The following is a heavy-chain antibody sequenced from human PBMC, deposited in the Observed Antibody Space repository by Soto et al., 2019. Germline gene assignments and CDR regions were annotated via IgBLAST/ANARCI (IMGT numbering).Heavy chain of an antibody. CDR1: GVTFSSYT. J-gene: IGHJ4*02. CDR2: FIPIFGTT. Sequence: SVKVSCKISGVTFSSYTITWVRQAPGQGLEWMGRFIPIFGTTIYAQMFQGRVTITADESTRTAYMELSSLRSEDTAIYYCAGGSLSGYSSSYHLDYWGQGALVTVSS. CDR3: AGGSLSGYSSSYHLDY. D-gene: IGHD3-3*01. V-gene: IGHV1-69*13.